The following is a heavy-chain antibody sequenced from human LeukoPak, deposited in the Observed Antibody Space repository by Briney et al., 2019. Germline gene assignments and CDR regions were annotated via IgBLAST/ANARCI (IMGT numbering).Heavy chain of an antibody. V-gene: IGHV3-20*04. Sequence: GSLRLSCAASGFTFDDYGMSWVRQAPGKGLEWVSAINWNGGSTGYADSLKGRFTISRDNAKNSLYLQMNSLRAEDTAVYYCASLSRDGSLDYWGQGTLVTVSS. CDR2: INWNGGST. J-gene: IGHJ4*02. CDR3: ASLSRDGSLDY. D-gene: IGHD5-24*01. CDR1: GFTFDDYG.